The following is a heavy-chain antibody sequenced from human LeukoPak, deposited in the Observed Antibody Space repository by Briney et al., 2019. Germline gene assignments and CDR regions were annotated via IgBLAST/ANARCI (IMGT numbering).Heavy chain of an antibody. CDR2: ISAYNGNT. D-gene: IGHD3-10*01. CDR1: GYTFTSYG. J-gene: IGHJ4*02. CDR3: ARDLPQTPRYGSGSYYFDY. Sequence: ASVKVSCKASGYTFTSYGISWVRQAPGQGLEWMGWISAYNGNTNYAQKLQGRVTMTTDTSTSTAYMELRSLRSDDTAVYYCARDLPQTPRYGSGSYYFDYWGQGTLVTVSS. V-gene: IGHV1-18*01.